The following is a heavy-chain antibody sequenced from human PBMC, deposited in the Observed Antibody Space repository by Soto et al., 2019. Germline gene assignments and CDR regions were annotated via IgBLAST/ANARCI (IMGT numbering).Heavy chain of an antibody. D-gene: IGHD1-26*01. Sequence: SETLSLTCAVYGGSFSAYYWSWVRQPPGEGLEWIGEIIHSESTKYNPSLKSRVTISVDTSKNQFSLRLSSVTAADTAVYYCARQRPTDGRWEFANYYGMDVWGQGTPVTVSS. V-gene: IGHV4-34*12. J-gene: IGHJ6*02. CDR2: IIHSEST. CDR3: ARQRPTDGRWEFANYYGMDV. CDR1: GGSFSAYY.